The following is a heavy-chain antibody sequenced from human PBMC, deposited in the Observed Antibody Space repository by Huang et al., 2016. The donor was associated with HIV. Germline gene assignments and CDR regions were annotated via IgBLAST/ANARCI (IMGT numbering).Heavy chain of an antibody. Sequence: QVQLQQWGAGLLKPSETLSLTCAVYGGSFSGYYWGWIRQSPGKGLEWIGEINHRGSTNYNPSLKSRLTISVDTSKNQFSLKLSSVTAADTAVYYCARERMMSWLDDHDAFDIWGQGTMVTVSS. D-gene: IGHD1-1*01. CDR2: INHRGST. CDR3: ARERMMSWLDDHDAFDI. V-gene: IGHV4-34*01. CDR1: GGSFSGYY. J-gene: IGHJ3*02.